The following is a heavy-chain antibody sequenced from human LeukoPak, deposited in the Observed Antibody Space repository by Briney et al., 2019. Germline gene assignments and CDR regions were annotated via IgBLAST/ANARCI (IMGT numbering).Heavy chain of an antibody. J-gene: IGHJ4*02. V-gene: IGHV1-8*01. CDR2: MNPNSGNT. CDR3: ARGLRGSYYVSYFDY. CDR1: GYTFTSYD. Sequence: ASVKVSCKASGYTFTSYDINWVRLATGQGLEWMGWMNPNSGNTGYAQKFQGRVTMTRNTSISTAYMELSSLRSEDTAVYYCARGLRGSYYVSYFDYWGQGTLVTVSS. D-gene: IGHD1-26*01.